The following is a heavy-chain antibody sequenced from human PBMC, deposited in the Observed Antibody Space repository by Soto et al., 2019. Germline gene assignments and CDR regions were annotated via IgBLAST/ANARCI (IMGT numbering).Heavy chain of an antibody. V-gene: IGHV3-48*04. CDR3: ARGGIH. CDR1: GFTFTRHS. Sequence: PGGSLRLSCAASGFTFTRHSMNWVRQAAGKGLEWISYISDSSGTIYYADSVKGRFTISRDNAHKSLFLEMKDLRVEDTAVYYCARGGIHWGQGTLVTVSS. J-gene: IGHJ4*02. D-gene: IGHD3-16*01. CDR2: ISDSSGTI.